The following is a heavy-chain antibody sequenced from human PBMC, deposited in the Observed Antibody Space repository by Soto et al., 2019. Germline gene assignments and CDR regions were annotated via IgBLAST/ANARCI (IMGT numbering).Heavy chain of an antibody. V-gene: IGHV1-18*01. CDR2: ISAYNGNT. CDR3: ARSTIVVVPAAMGFPFDP. J-gene: IGHJ5*02. D-gene: IGHD2-2*01. Sequence: ASVKVSCKASGYTFTSYGISWVRQAPGQGLEWMGWISAYNGNTSYAQKLQGRVTMTTDTSTSTAYMELRSLRSDDTAVYYCARSTIVVVPAAMGFPFDPWGQGTLVTVSS. CDR1: GYTFTSYG.